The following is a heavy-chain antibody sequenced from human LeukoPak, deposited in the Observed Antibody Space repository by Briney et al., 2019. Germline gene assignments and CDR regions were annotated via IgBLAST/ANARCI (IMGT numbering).Heavy chain of an antibody. J-gene: IGHJ4*02. V-gene: IGHV4-34*01. D-gene: IGHD6-19*01. Sequence: SETLSLTCAVYGGSFSGYYWSWIRQPPGKGLEWIGEINHSGSTNYNPSLKSRVTISVDTSKNQFSLKLSSVTAADTAVYYCARLYSSGWYYWGQGILVTVSS. CDR1: GGSFSGYY. CDR3: ARLYSSGWYY. CDR2: INHSGST.